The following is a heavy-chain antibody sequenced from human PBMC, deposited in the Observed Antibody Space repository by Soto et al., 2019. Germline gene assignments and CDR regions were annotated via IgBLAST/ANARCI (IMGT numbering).Heavy chain of an antibody. V-gene: IGHV4-39*02. J-gene: IGHJ3*01. D-gene: IGHD3-10*02. CDR1: GGSITTSSYN. Sequence: PSETLSLTCSVSGGSITTSSYNWDWIRQPPGKGLEWIGTIYYDGSTSYNPSLSSQVTIAVDTSKNHFALKVNSVTAADSAVYYCATFYVNAFDVWGRGTVVTVSS. CDR2: IYYDGST. CDR3: ATFYVNAFDV.